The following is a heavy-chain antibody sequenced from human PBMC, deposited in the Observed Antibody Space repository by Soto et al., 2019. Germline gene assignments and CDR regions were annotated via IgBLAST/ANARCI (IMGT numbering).Heavy chain of an antibody. CDR1: GHRFTSYY. CDR3: ARDYRWLQNYNYYGKNV. Sequence: AAGRVCCKATGHRFTSYYINWVRQATGQGLEWMGWTNPNSGNTGYAQKFQGRVTMTRNTSISTAYMELSSLRSENTAVYYCARDYRWLQNYNYYGKNVSVQVTTVTLT. CDR2: TNPNSGNT. J-gene: IGHJ6*02. V-gene: IGHV1-8*01. D-gene: IGHD5-12*01.